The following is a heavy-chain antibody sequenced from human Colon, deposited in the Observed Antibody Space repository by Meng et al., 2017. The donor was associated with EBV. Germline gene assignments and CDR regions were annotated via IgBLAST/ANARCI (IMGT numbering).Heavy chain of an antibody. J-gene: IGHJ4*02. Sequence: QLQLEGSGPGRVKPSETLCLTCTVSGGSLDNSDYFWDWIRQRPGKGLEWIGSVRYSGTAYYNPSLTSRVTISVDTSKNQFPLNLSSLTAADTAVYYCARHVYGDSYGFWGQGTLVTVSS. CDR3: ARHVYGDSYGF. CDR2: VRYSGTA. V-gene: IGHV4-39*01. CDR1: GGSLDNSDYF. D-gene: IGHD4-17*01.